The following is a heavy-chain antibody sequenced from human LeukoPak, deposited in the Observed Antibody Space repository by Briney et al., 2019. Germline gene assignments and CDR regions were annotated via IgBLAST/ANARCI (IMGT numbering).Heavy chain of an antibody. CDR3: ARLYYYGSGSYDAFDI. CDR2: INHSGST. CDR1: GGSFSGYY. J-gene: IGHJ3*02. V-gene: IGHV4-34*01. D-gene: IGHD3-10*01. Sequence: KTSETLSLTCAVYGGSFSGYYWSWIRQPPGKGLEWIGEINHSGSTNYNPSLKSRVTISVDTSKNQFSLKLSSVTAADTAVYYCARLYYYGSGSYDAFDIWGQGTMVTVSS.